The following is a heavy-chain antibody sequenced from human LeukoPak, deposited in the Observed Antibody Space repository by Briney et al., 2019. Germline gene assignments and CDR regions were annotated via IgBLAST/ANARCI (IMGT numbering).Heavy chain of an antibody. CDR2: IKPDGSEK. J-gene: IGHJ4*02. V-gene: IGHV3-7*01. D-gene: IGHD6-13*01. CDR1: GFTFSSYL. CDR3: TRNTVAAAGDD. Sequence: GGSLRLSCAASGFTFSSYLMAWVRQAPGKGLEWLANIKPDGSEKSYVDSVKGRFSVSRDNAKNSLYLHMNSLRAEDTAVYYCTRNTVAAAGDDWGQGTLVTVS.